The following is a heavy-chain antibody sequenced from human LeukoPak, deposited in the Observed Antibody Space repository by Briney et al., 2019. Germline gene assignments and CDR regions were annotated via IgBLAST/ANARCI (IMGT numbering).Heavy chain of an antibody. CDR1: GGSFSGYY. CDR2: INHSGST. D-gene: IGHD3-22*01. V-gene: IGHV4-34*01. CDR3: ARDPASYYDSNGYFDY. J-gene: IGHJ4*02. Sequence: PSETLSLTCAVYGGSFSGYYWSWIRQPPGKGLEWIGEINHSGSTNYNPSLKSRVTISVDTSKNQFSLKLSSVTAADTAVYYCARDPASYYDSNGYFDYWGQGTLVTVSS.